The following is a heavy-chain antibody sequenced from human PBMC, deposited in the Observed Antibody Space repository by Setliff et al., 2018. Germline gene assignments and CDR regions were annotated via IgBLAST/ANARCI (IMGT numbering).Heavy chain of an antibody. J-gene: IGHJ4*02. CDR1: GFVFGTYG. CDR2: VRFDGSYK. V-gene: IGHV3-30*02. Sequence: PGGSLRLSCAASGFVFGTYGMHWVRQAPGKGLDWVASVRFDGSYKVYADSVKGRFTISRDNSENTLFLRMTSLRPEDTGIYYCAKVKKPLIRGSGFDYWGRGTLVTVSS. CDR3: AKVKKPLIRGSGFDY. D-gene: IGHD2-8*01.